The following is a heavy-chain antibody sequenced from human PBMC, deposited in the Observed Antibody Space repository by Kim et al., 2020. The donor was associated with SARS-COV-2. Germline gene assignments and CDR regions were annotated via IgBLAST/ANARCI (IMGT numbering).Heavy chain of an antibody. D-gene: IGHD6-13*01. CDR1: GYTFTSYA. J-gene: IGHJ5*02. Sequence: ASVKVSCKASGYTFTSYAISWVRQAPGQGLEWMGWISVYNGNTNYAQKLQGRVTMTTDTSTSAAYMELRSLRSDDTAVYYCARVGIAAAGYNWFDPWGQGTLVTVSS. CDR3: ARVGIAAAGYNWFDP. CDR2: ISVYNGNT. V-gene: IGHV1-18*01.